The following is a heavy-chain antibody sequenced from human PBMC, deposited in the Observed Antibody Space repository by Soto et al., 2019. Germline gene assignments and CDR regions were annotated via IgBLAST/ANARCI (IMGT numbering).Heavy chain of an antibody. V-gene: IGHV3-21*01. J-gene: IGHJ4*02. CDR3: ARKIRVSSWAFDY. CDR2: ISSSSSYI. Sequence: EVQLVESGGGLVKPGGSLRLSCAASGFTFSSYSMNWVRQAPGKGLEWVSSISSSSSYIYYADSVKGRFTISRDNANTPLSLQMNSLRAEDTDVYYCARKIRVSSWAFDYWGQGTLVTVSS. CDR1: GFTFSSYS. D-gene: IGHD6-13*01.